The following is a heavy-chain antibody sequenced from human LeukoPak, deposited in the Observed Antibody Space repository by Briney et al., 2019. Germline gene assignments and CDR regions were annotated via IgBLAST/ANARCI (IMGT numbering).Heavy chain of an antibody. J-gene: IGHJ4*02. CDR3: ARDQWFGELGSFDY. Sequence: SETLSLTCTVSGGSISSYYWSWIRQPPGKGLEWIGYIYYSGSTNYNPSLKSRVTISVDTSKNQFSLKLSSVTAADTAVYYCARDQWFGELGSFDYWGQGTLVTVSS. D-gene: IGHD3-10*01. CDR1: GGSISSYY. CDR2: IYYSGST. V-gene: IGHV4-59*12.